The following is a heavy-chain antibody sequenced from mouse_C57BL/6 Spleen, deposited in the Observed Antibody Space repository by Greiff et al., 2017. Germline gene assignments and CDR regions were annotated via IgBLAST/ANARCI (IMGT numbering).Heavy chain of an antibody. CDR2: IYPRSGNT. Sequence: QVQLQQSGAELASPGASVKLSCKASGYTFTSYGISWVKQRTGQGLEWIGEIYPRSGNTYYNEKFKGKATLTADKSSSTAYMELRSLTSEDSAVYFCARYDGSSPYYFDYWGQGTTLTVSS. V-gene: IGHV1-81*01. D-gene: IGHD1-1*01. CDR3: ARYDGSSPYYFDY. J-gene: IGHJ2*01. CDR1: GYTFTSYG.